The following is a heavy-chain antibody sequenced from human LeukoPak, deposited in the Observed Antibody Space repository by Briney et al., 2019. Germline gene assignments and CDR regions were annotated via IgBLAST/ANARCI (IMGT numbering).Heavy chain of an antibody. CDR1: GGSISSYY. D-gene: IGHD3-3*01. J-gene: IGHJ6*03. Sequence: PSETLSLTCTVSGGSISSYYWSWIRQPPGKGLEWIGYIYYSGSTNCNPSLKSRVTISVDTSKNQFSLKLSSVTAADTAVYYCARVSIFGVDYYYYYYMDVWGKGTTVTVSS. CDR2: IYYSGST. V-gene: IGHV4-59*01. CDR3: ARVSIFGVDYYYYYYMDV.